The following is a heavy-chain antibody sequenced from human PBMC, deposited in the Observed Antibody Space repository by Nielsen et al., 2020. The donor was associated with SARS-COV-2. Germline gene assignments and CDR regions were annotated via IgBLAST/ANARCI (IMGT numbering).Heavy chain of an antibody. D-gene: IGHD2-15*01. CDR2: ISYDGSNK. J-gene: IGHJ4*02. CDR3: AKDWTAIVVVPSGGVDY. Sequence: GGSLRLSCAVSGFTFSTYGMHWVRQAPGKGLEWVAAISYDGSNKYYVDSVKGRFTISRGNSKNTLYLQMSSLREEDTAVYYCAKDWTAIVVVPSGGVDYWGQGTLVTVSS. V-gene: IGHV3-30*18. CDR1: GFTFSTYG.